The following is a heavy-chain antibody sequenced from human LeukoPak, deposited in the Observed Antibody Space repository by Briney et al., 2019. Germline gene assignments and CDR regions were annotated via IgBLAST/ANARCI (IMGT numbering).Heavy chain of an antibody. Sequence: ASVKVSCKASGGTFSSYAISWVRQAPGQGLEWMGRIIPILGIANYAQKFQGRVTITADKSTSTAYMELSSLRSEDTAVYYCARAERWLQFLGYWGQGTLVTVSS. J-gene: IGHJ4*02. D-gene: IGHD5-24*01. V-gene: IGHV1-69*04. CDR3: ARAERWLQFLGY. CDR1: GGTFSSYA. CDR2: IIPILGIA.